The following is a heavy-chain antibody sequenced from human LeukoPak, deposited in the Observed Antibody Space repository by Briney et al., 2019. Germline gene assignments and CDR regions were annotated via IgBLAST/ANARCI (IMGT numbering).Heavy chain of an antibody. CDR3: ARVSGRLERQSDLDY. CDR1: GFTFASYS. Sequence: GGSLRLSCAASGFTFASYSMNWVRQAPGKGLEWASSISGDSTYIYNAGSVKGRFTISRDNAQASLYLQMISLRADDTAVYYCARVSGRLERQSDLDYWGQGTLVIVSS. CDR2: ISGDSTYI. V-gene: IGHV3-21*01. D-gene: IGHD1-1*01. J-gene: IGHJ4*02.